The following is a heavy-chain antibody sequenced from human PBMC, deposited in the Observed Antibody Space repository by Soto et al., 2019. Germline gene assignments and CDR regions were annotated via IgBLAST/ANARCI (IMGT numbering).Heavy chain of an antibody. D-gene: IGHD3-16*01. CDR1: GASISSSY. CDR3: VRGYYDGRGFSNTFDL. J-gene: IGHJ3*01. Sequence: LSLTCTVSGASISSSYWSWIRQSPGKRLEWIGYIHYSGSTKYNPSLDSRVTISVDTSKNQFSLKLSSVTAADTAVYYCVRGYYDGRGFSNTFDLWGQGTMVTVSS. CDR2: IHYSGST. V-gene: IGHV4-59*01.